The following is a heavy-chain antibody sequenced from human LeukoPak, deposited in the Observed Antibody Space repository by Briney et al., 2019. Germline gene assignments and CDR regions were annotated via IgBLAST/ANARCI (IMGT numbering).Heavy chain of an antibody. D-gene: IGHD3-22*01. V-gene: IGHV1-24*01. CDR3: ATEVTGDSSGYLIDY. CDR2: FDPEDGET. Sequence: ASVKVSCKVSGYTLTELSMHWVRQAPGKGLEWMGGFDPEDGETTCAQKFQGRVTMTEDTSTDTAYMELSSLRSEDTAVYYCATEVTGDSSGYLIDYWGQGTLVTVSS. CDR1: GYTLTELS. J-gene: IGHJ4*02.